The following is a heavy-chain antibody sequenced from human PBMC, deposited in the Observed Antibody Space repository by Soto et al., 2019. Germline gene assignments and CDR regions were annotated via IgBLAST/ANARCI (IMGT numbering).Heavy chain of an antibody. CDR2: IIPILGIA. CDR3: ASSVVGGYSYVDYYGMDV. Sequence: QVQLVQSGAEVKKPGSSVKVSCKASGGTFSSYTISWVRQAPGQGLEWMGRIIPILGIANYAQKFQGRVTITADKSTSTAYMELSSLRSEDTAVYYCASSVVGGYSYVDYYGMDVWGQGTTVTVSS. D-gene: IGHD5-18*01. J-gene: IGHJ6*02. CDR1: GGTFSSYT. V-gene: IGHV1-69*02.